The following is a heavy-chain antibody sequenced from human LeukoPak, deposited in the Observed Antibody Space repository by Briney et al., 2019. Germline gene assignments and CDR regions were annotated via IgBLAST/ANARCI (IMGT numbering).Heavy chain of an antibody. CDR3: ARQVEMATMGWFDP. D-gene: IGHD5-24*01. CDR1: GYSFTSYW. CDR2: IYPGDSDT. V-gene: IGHV5-51*01. Sequence: ASVKVSCKASGYSFTSYWIGWVRQMPGKGLEWMGIIYPGDSDTRYSPSFQGQVTISADKSISTAYLQWSSLKASDTAMYYCARQVEMATMGWFDPWGQGTLVTVSS. J-gene: IGHJ5*02.